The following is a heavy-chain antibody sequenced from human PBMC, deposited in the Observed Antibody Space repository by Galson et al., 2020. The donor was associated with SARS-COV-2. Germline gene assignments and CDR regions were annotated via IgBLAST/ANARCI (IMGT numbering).Heavy chain of an antibody. CDR2: ISYDGSNK. Sequence: LSLTCAAPGFTFSSYGMHWVRQAPGKGLEWGAVISYDGSNKNYADSVKGRFTITRDNSKNTLYLQMNSLRAEYTAVYYCAKDTIYYYDSSGYYYFDYWGQGTLVTVSS. CDR3: AKDTIYYYDSSGYYYFDY. D-gene: IGHD3-22*01. J-gene: IGHJ4*02. V-gene: IGHV3-30*18. CDR1: GFTFSSYG.